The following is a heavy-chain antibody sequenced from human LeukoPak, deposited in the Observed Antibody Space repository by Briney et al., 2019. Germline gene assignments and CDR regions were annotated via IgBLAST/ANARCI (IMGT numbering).Heavy chain of an antibody. CDR1: GFTFSSYW. V-gene: IGHV3-7*01. D-gene: IGHD3-22*01. J-gene: IGHJ3*02. Sequence: PGGSLRLSCAASGFTFSSYWMNWVRQAPGKGLEWVANIKEDGSEIYYVDSVKGRFTISRDNAKNSLFLQMNSLRAEDTAVYYCARGTAYYYDSSGGDAFDIWGQGTMVTVSS. CDR3: ARGTAYYYDSSGGDAFDI. CDR2: IKEDGSEI.